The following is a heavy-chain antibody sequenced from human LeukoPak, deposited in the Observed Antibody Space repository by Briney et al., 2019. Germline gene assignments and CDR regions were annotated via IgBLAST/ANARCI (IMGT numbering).Heavy chain of an antibody. CDR1: GGSISSYY. J-gene: IGHJ4*02. CDR2: IYNSGNT. D-gene: IGHD5-24*01. CDR3: ARESRRDGYKFDY. V-gene: IGHV4-59*01. Sequence: PSETLSLTCTVSGGSISSYYWSWIRQPPGKGLECIGYIYNSGNTNYKPSLRSRLTISVDTSKNQFSLKLSSVTAADTAVYYCARESRRDGYKFDYWGQGTLVTVSS.